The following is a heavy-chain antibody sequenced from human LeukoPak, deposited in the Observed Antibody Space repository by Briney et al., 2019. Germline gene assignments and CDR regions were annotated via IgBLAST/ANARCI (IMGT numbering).Heavy chain of an antibody. D-gene: IGHD2-2*01. CDR1: GFTFSNAW. J-gene: IGHJ4*02. V-gene: IGHV3-15*01. CDR3: TAGYCSSTSCLSFDY. Sequence: GGSLRLSCAASGFTFSNAWMSWVRQAPGKGLEWGGRSKSKTGEGTTDYAAPVKGRFTISRYDSTTTLYLQMNSLKAEDTAVYYCTAGYCSSTSCLSFDYWGQGTLVTVSS. CDR2: SKSKTGEGTT.